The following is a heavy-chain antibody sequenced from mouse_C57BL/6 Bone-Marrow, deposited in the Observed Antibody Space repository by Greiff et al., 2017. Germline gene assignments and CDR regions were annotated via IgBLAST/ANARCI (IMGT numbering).Heavy chain of an antibody. CDR1: GFTFSDYG. CDR3: ARRWLLGAMDY. D-gene: IGHD2-3*01. J-gene: IGHJ4*01. CDR2: ISSGSSTI. Sequence: EVQGVESGGGLVKPGGSLKLSCAASGFTFSDYGMHWVRQAPEKGLEWVAYISSGSSTIYYADTVKGRFTISRDNAKNTLFLQMTSRRSEDTAMYDCARRWLLGAMDYWGQGTSVTVTS. V-gene: IGHV5-17*01.